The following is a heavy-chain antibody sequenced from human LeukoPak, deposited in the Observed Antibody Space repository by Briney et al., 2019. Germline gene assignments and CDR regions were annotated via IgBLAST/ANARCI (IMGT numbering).Heavy chain of an antibody. D-gene: IGHD3-10*01. CDR1: GGSISSYY. Sequence: SETLSLTCTVSGGSISSYYWSWIRQPPGKGLEWIGYIYYSGSTNYNPSLKSRVTIPVDTSKNQFSLKLSSVTAADTAVYYCARGRYYGSGVDYWGQGTLVTVSS. V-gene: IGHV4-59*01. CDR3: ARGRYYGSGVDY. J-gene: IGHJ4*02. CDR2: IYYSGST.